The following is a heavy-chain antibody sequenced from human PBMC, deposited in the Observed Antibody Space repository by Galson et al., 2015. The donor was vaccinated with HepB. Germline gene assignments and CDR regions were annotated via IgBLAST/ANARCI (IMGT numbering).Heavy chain of an antibody. J-gene: IGHJ6*02. CDR3: ATDTEYSSSPTGTFYYYGMDV. D-gene: IGHD6-6*01. V-gene: IGHV1-24*01. Sequence: SVKVSCKASGYTLTELSMHWVRQAPGKGLEWMGGFDPEDGETIYAQKFQGRVTMTEDTPTDTAYMELSSLRSEDTAVYYCATDTEYSSSPTGTFYYYGMDVWGQGTTVTVSS. CDR2: FDPEDGET. CDR1: GYTLTELS.